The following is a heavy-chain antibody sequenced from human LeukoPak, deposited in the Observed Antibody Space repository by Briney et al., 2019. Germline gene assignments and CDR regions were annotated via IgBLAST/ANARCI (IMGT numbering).Heavy chain of an antibody. CDR3: AKETPYGGSYFDY. D-gene: IGHD1-26*01. CDR2: IRYDGTNK. J-gene: IGHJ4*02. CDR1: GFTFSSFG. Sequence: GGSLRLSCAATGFTFSSFGMYWVRQAPGKGLWWGAFIRYDGTNKYYADSVKGRFTISRDNSKNTLYLQMNSLRAEDTAVYYCAKETPYGGSYFDYWGQGTLVTVSS. V-gene: IGHV3-30*02.